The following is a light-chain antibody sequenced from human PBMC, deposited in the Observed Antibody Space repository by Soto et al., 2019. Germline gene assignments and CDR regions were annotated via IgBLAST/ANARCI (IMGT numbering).Light chain of an antibody. Sequence: QSVLTQPPSASGTPGQRVTISCSGSSSNIGTNSVTWYQQLPGTAPRLLIDSYNQRPSGVPDRFSASKSGTSASLAISGLQSEDEADYYCASWDDSLSGKVVFGGGTQLTVL. CDR2: SYN. CDR3: ASWDDSLSGKVV. CDR1: SSNIGTNS. J-gene: IGLJ2*01. V-gene: IGLV1-44*01.